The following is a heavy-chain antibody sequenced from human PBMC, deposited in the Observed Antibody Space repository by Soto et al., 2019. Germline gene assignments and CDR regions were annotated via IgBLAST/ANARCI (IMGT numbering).Heavy chain of an antibody. J-gene: IGHJ4*02. D-gene: IGHD4-17*01. Sequence: QVQLQESGSGLVQPSQTLSLACTVSGDSISSGGYYWSWIRQHPGKGLEWIGYIYYSGSTFYNPSLKSRVTISVDTSKNQFSLKLSSVTAADTAVYYCARGLSVTLFDFWGQGTLVTVSS. V-gene: IGHV4-31*03. CDR1: GDSISSGGYY. CDR3: ARGLSVTLFDF. CDR2: IYYSGST.